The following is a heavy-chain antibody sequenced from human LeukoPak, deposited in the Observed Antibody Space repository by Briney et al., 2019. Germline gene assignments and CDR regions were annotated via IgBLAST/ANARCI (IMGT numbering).Heavy chain of an antibody. Sequence: PSETLSLTCTVSGGSISSSSYYWGWIRQPPGKGLEWIGSIYYGGSTYYNPSLKSRVTISVDTSKNQFSLKLSSVTAADTAVYYCARGGRSWYDYWGQGTLVTVSS. D-gene: IGHD6-13*01. J-gene: IGHJ4*02. CDR2: IYYGGST. CDR3: ARGGRSWYDY. V-gene: IGHV4-39*07. CDR1: GGSISSSSYY.